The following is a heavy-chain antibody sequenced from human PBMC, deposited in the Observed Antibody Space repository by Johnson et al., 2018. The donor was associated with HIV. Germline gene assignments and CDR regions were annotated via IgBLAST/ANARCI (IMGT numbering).Heavy chain of an antibody. J-gene: IGHJ3*02. CDR2: ILSDETDT. CDR3: ARGGGGSGWYGGAFDI. CDR1: GFTFDDYG. D-gene: IGHD6-19*01. V-gene: IGHV3-20*04. Sequence: VQLVESGGGVVRPGGSLRVSCAAAGFTFDDYGMSWVRQAAGKGLEWVSHILSDETDTTYADSVKCRFTISRDNARNTLYLQLNSLVAEDTTVYYCARGGGGSGWYGGAFDIWGQGTTVTVSS.